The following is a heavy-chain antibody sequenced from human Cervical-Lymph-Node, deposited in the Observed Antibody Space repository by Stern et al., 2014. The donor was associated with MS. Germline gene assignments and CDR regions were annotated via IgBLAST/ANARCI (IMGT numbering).Heavy chain of an antibody. J-gene: IGHJ6*02. CDR1: GYSFNIYW. V-gene: IGHV5-51*01. Sequence: EVQLVESGAEVKTPGESLTISCKGFGYSFNIYWIAWVRQRPGKGLEWQGSIYPDESDTGYSPSFQGQVTFSVDKSISSAYLQWSSLKPSDTATYFCARRGMDVWGQGTSVTVSS. CDR3: ARRGMDV. CDR2: IYPDESDT.